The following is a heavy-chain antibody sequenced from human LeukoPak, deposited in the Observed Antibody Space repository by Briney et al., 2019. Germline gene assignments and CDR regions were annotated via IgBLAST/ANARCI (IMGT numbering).Heavy chain of an antibody. CDR1: GYSFTTYW. J-gene: IGHJ4*02. Sequence: GESLKISCKGSGYSFTTYWIGWVRQMPGKGLEWMGIIYPGDSDTRYSPSFQGQVTISADKSINTAYLQWSSLKASDTAMYYCARRMVRGVMDYFDYWSQGTLVTVSS. CDR2: IYPGDSDT. D-gene: IGHD3-10*01. CDR3: ARRMVRGVMDYFDY. V-gene: IGHV5-51*01.